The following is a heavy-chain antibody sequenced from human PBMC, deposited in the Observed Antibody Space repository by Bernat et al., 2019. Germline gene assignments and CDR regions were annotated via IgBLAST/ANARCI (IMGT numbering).Heavy chain of an antibody. D-gene: IGHD3-10*01. CDR1: GFTFSSHG. Sequence: QVQLVESGGGVVQPGRSLRLSCVASGFTFSSHGMHWVRQAPGKGPEWVAVIWHDGSNKYYPDSVKGRFTISRDDSKSTLYLQMNSLRAEYTAVYYCARDISYYADDYWGQGTLVTVSS. J-gene: IGHJ4*02. V-gene: IGHV3-33*01. CDR3: ARDISYYADDY. CDR2: IWHDGSNK.